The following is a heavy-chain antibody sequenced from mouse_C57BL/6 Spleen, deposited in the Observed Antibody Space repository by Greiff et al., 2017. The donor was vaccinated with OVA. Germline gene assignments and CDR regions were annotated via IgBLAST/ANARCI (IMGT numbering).Heavy chain of an antibody. D-gene: IGHD2-5*01. J-gene: IGHJ3*01. CDR2: ISDGGSYT. Sequence: EVKLVESGGGLVKPGGSLKLSCAASGFTFSSYAMSWVRQTPEKRLEWVATISDGGSYTYYPDNVKGRFTISRDNAKNNLYLQMSHLKSEDTAMYYCAREGYSNYPFAYWGQGTLVTVSA. CDR1: GFTFSSYA. V-gene: IGHV5-4*01. CDR3: AREGYSNYPFAY.